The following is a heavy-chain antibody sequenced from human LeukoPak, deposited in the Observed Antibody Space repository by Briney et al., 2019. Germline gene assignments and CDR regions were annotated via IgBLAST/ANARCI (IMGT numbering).Heavy chain of an antibody. CDR1: GGSISSHY. CDR3: ARHWVAAAGYFDY. J-gene: IGHJ4*02. V-gene: IGHV4-4*09. CDR2: IYTSGST. Sequence: KPSETLSLTCTVSGGSISSHYWSWIRQPPGEGLEWIGYIYTSGSTTYNPSLKSRVTISVDTSKNQFSLNLSSVTAADTAVYYCARHWVAAAGYFDYWGQGTLVIVSS. D-gene: IGHD6-13*01.